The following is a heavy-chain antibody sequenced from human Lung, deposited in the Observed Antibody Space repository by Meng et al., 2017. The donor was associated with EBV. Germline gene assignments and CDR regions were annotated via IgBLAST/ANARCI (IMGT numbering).Heavy chain of an antibody. D-gene: IGHD3-16*01. V-gene: IGHV1-2*06. J-gene: IGHJ2*01. CDR1: ADTVAGYY. CDR2: IKPSSGGA. CDR3: AREGLVGDLRYFDL. Sequence: QGKVGKCGGGVKKPVDPVKCACKASADTVAGYYRRWVRQAPGEGLEWMGRIKPSSGGANYAQKFQGSVTMTRDTSISTAYMELSRLRSDDTAVYYCAREGLVGDLRYFDLWGRGTLVTASS.